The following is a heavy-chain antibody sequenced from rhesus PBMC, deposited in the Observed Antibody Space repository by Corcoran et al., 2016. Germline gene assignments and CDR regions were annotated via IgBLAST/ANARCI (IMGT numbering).Heavy chain of an antibody. CDR1: GGSISSSY. J-gene: IGHJ1*01. V-gene: IGHV4-169*01. D-gene: IGHD1-44*02. CDR3: ARVGGVGKYFEF. Sequence: QLQLQESGPGLVKPSETLSVTCAVSGGSISSSYWSWIRQAPGKGLEWFGYIYGSGSSTNSNPSLKSRVTLAVDTSKNQLSLKLSSVTTADTAVYYCARVGGVGKYFEFWGQGALVTVSS. CDR2: IYGSGSST.